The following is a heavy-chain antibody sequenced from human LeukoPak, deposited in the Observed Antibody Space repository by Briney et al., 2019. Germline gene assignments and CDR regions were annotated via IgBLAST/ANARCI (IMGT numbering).Heavy chain of an antibody. V-gene: IGHV4-59*01. Sequence: PSQTLSLTCTVSGGSISSYYWSWIRQPPGKGLEWIGYVYYSGTTNYNPSLKSRVTISVDTSKNQFSLKLSSVTAADTAVYYCTRDMDWNTADIWGQGTMVPVSS. D-gene: IGHD1/OR15-1a*01. J-gene: IGHJ3*02. CDR2: VYYSGTT. CDR1: GGSISSYY. CDR3: TRDMDWNTADI.